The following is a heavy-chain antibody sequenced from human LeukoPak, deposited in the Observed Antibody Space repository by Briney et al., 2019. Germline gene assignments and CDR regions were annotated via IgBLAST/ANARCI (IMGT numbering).Heavy chain of an antibody. CDR3: ARVEVIDYYDSSGYYAFDY. V-gene: IGHV4-59*01. D-gene: IGHD3-22*01. Sequence: SETLSLTCTVSGASISSYYWSWIRQPPGKGLEWIGYIYYSGSTNYNPSLKSRVTISVDTSKNQFSLKLSSVTAADTAVYYCARVEVIDYYDSSGYYAFDYWGQGTLVTVSS. J-gene: IGHJ4*02. CDR1: GASISSYY. CDR2: IYYSGST.